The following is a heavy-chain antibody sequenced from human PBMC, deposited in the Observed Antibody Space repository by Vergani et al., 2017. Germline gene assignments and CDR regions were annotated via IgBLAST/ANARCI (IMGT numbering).Heavy chain of an antibody. D-gene: IGHD6-19*01. CDR3: ARQVAVAGKWWGPYYYYGMDV. Sequence: EVQLVPSGAEVKKPGESLKISCKGSGYSFTSYWIGWVRQMPGKGLEWMGIIYPGDSDTRYSPSFQGQVTISADKSISTAYLQWSSLTASDTAMYYCARQVAVAGKWWGPYYYYGMDVWGQGTTVTVSS. J-gene: IGHJ6*02. V-gene: IGHV5-51*01. CDR1: GYSFTSYW. CDR2: IYPGDSDT.